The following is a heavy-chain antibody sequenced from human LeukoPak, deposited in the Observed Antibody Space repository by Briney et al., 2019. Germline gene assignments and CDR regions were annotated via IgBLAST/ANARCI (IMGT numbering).Heavy chain of an antibody. V-gene: IGHV3-21*01. CDR3: ARFSYYDSGGTYFDY. D-gene: IGHD3-22*01. CDR1: GFTFSSYS. J-gene: IGHJ4*02. Sequence: PGGSLRLSCAASGFTFSSYSMNWVRQAPGKGLEWVSFISSSSSYIYYADSVKGRVTISRDNSKNTLHLQMNSLRAEDTAVYYCARFSYYDSGGTYFDYWGQGTLVTVSS. CDR2: ISSSSSYI.